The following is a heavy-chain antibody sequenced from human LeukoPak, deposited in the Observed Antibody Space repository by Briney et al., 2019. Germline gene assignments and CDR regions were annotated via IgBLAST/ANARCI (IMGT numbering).Heavy chain of an antibody. V-gene: IGHV4-59*01. D-gene: IGHD3-22*01. CDR1: GGSISSYY. J-gene: IGHJ4*02. CDR3: ARDYGGYYDSSGPLGI. CDR2: IYYSGST. Sequence: PSETLFLTCTVSGGSISSYYWSWIRQPPGKGLEWSWYIYYSGSTNYNPSLRSRVTISVDTSKNQFSLKLNSVTAADTAVYYCARDYGGYYDSSGPLGIWGQGTLVTVSS.